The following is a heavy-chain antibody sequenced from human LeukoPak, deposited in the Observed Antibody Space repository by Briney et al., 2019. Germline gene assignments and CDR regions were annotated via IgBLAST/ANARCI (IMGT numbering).Heavy chain of an antibody. CDR2: IYTSGST. V-gene: IGHV4-61*09. Sequence: SETLSLTCTVSGGSISSGSYYWSWIRQPAGKGLEWIGHIYTSGSTSYNPSLQSRVTISVDTSNHEFSLKLTSVTAADTAVYYCARAGDSVGWYGTIDSWGQGTLVTVSS. CDR3: ARAGDSVGWYGTIDS. J-gene: IGHJ4*02. CDR1: GGSISSGSYY. D-gene: IGHD6-19*01.